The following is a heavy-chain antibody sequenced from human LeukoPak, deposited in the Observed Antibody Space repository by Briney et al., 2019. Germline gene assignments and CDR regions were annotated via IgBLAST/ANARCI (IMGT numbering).Heavy chain of an antibody. J-gene: IGHJ4*02. D-gene: IGHD3-22*01. CDR1: GGSISSSSYY. V-gene: IGHV4-39*01. CDR3: AITMIVGRYYFDY. Sequence: SETLSLTCTVSGGSISSSSYYWGSIRQPPGKGLEWIGSIYYSGSTYYNPSLKSRVTISVDTSKNQFSLKLSSVTAADTAVYYCAITMIVGRYYFDYWGQGTLVTVSS. CDR2: IYYSGST.